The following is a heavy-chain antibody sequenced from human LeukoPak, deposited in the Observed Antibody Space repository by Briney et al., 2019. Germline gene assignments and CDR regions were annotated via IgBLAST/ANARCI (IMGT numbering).Heavy chain of an antibody. CDR2: IYTSGST. CDR3: ARDAGRSGYSY. Sequence: SQTLSLTCTVSGGSISSGSYYWSWIRQPAGKGLEWIGRIYTSGSTNYNPSLKSRVTISVDTSKNQFSLKLSSVTAADTAVYYWARDAGRSGYSYWGQETLVTVSS. CDR1: GGSISSGSYY. J-gene: IGHJ4*02. V-gene: IGHV4-61*02. D-gene: IGHD3-22*01.